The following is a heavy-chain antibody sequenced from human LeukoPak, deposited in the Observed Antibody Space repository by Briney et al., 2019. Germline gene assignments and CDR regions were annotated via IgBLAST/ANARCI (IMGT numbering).Heavy chain of an antibody. CDR2: ISGSGGST. D-gene: IGHD4-23*01. CDR3: ARDRGLDYGGNSGSSDY. Sequence: GGSPRLSCAVSGLTFYTYAMSWIRQAPGKGLEWVSAISGSGGSTYYADSVKGRFTISRDNSKNTLYLQMNSLRAEDTAVYYCARDRGLDYGGNSGSSDYWGQGTLVTVSS. V-gene: IGHV3-23*01. J-gene: IGHJ4*02. CDR1: GLTFYTYA.